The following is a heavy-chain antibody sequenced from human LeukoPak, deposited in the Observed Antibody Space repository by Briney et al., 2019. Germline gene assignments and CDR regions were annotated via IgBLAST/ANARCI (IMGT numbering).Heavy chain of an antibody. CDR3: ARAPYGERGGSDY. D-gene: IGHD4-17*01. CDR2: ISTTTSAI. J-gene: IGHJ4*02. Sequence: GSPSLSSAAPCFTFNTHIMNWGPPAPRNGGEWVSYISTTTSAIYYADSVKGRFTVSRDNAKSSLYLQMNSLRADDTAVYYCARAPYGERGGSDYWGQGTLVTVSS. CDR1: CFTFNTHI. V-gene: IGHV3-48*01.